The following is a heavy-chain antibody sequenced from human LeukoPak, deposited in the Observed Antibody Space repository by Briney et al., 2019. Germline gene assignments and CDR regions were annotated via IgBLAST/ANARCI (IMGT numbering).Heavy chain of an antibody. J-gene: IGHJ4*02. CDR1: GYTFTGYY. CDR3: AINGIRGVIIYFDY. CDR2: INPNSGGT. Sequence: ASVKVSCKASGYTFTGYYMHWVRQAPGQGLEWMGWINPNSGGTNYAQKFQGRVTMTRDTSISTPYMELSRLRSDDTAVYYCAINGIRGVIIYFDYWGQGTLVTVSS. V-gene: IGHV1-2*02. D-gene: IGHD3-10*01.